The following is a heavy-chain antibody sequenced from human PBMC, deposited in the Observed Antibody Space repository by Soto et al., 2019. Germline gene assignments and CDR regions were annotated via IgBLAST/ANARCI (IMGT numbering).Heavy chain of an antibody. Sequence: VQLQESGPGLVRPSETLSLTCTVSGGSISSGNFYWSWIRQPPGKGLEWIGYIYFSGSNSYSPSLMSRLTISLNTSHNQFSLKLTSVTAADTAVYYCAHDSHGGNTYFDLWGQGALVTVSS. V-gene: IGHV4-30-4*01. CDR3: AHDSHGGNTYFDL. CDR2: IYFSGSN. J-gene: IGHJ4*02. CDR1: GGSISSGNFY. D-gene: IGHD1-26*01.